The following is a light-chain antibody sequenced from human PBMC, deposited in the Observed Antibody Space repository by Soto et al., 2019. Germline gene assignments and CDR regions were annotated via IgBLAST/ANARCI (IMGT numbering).Light chain of an antibody. CDR1: QSISSW. Sequence: EIRLTQSPATLSIFVGDRGTITCRASQSISSWLAWYQQKPGKVPKLLIYRASGVDSGVPSRFSGNGSGTEFTLTISSLQPDDSASYYCQQYKSYPYTFGQGTKVDIK. J-gene: IGKJ2*01. V-gene: IGKV1-5*03. CDR3: QQYKSYPYT. CDR2: RAS.